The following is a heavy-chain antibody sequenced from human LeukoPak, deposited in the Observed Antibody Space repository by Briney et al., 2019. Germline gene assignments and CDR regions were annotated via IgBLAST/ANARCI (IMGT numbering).Heavy chain of an antibody. Sequence: GGSLRLSCAASGFTFSNYAMTWVRLAPGKGLEWVSAITGNTANTYYADSVKGRFTISRDNSKNTVYLQMNSLRVEDTAVYYCAKRYVSSNYYQCLGKWGQGTLVTVSS. CDR2: ITGNTANT. CDR3: AKRYVSSNYYQCLGK. J-gene: IGHJ4*02. CDR1: GFTFSNYA. D-gene: IGHD3-22*01. V-gene: IGHV3-23*01.